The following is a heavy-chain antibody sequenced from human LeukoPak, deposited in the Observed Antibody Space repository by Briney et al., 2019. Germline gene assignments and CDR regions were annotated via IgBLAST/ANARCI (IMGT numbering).Heavy chain of an antibody. CDR3: ARDFGYSSGWYYH. CDR2: IIPIFGTA. Sequence: SVKVSCKASGGTFSSYAISWVRQAPGQGLEWMGGIIPIFGTANYAQKFQGRVTITADKSTSTAYMELSSLRSEDTAVYYCARDFGYSSGWYYHWGQGTLVTASS. CDR1: GGTFSSYA. J-gene: IGHJ4*02. V-gene: IGHV1-69*06. D-gene: IGHD6-19*01.